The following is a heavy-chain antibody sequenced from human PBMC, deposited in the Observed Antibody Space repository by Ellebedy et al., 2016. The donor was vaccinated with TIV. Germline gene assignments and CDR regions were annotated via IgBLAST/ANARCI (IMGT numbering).Heavy chain of an antibody. J-gene: IGHJ4*02. Sequence: AASVKVSCKASGYSFTNYYMTWVRQAPGQGLEWMGWISAYNGNTYYAQNFQGRVSMTTEPSTSTVYMDLRSLRSDDTAVYYCARESISMAGEILDYWGQGTLVTVSS. CDR1: GYSFTNYY. D-gene: IGHD2/OR15-2a*01. CDR2: ISAYNGNT. V-gene: IGHV1-18*01. CDR3: ARESISMAGEILDY.